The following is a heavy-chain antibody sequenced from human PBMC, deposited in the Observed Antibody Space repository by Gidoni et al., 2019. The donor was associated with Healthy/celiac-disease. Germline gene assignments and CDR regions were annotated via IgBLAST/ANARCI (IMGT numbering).Heavy chain of an antibody. V-gene: IGHV4-31*03. Sequence: QVQLQESRPGLVKPSQTLSLTCNVSGGSNSSGGYYWSWISPHPGKGLEWIGYIYYSGSTYFNPSLKSRVTISVDTSKNQFSLKLSSVTAADTAVYYFARDRTQAGYSYGGFDYWGQVTLVTVSS. CDR2: IYYSGST. CDR3: ARDRTQAGYSYGGFDY. J-gene: IGHJ4*02. CDR1: GGSNSSGGYY. D-gene: IGHD5-18*01.